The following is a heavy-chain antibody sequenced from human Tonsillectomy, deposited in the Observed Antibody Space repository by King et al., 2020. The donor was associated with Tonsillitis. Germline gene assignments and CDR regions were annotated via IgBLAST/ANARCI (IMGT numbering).Heavy chain of an antibody. CDR3: TRTIDCCGSYEGDYFDY. Sequence: DVQLVESGGGLVKPGRSLRLSCTTSGFSFGDNAMSWFRQAPGKGLEWVGSIRSEPYGGTIEYAASVKGRFTISRDVSKSIAYLQMNSLKTEDTAVYYCTRTIDCCGSYEGDYFDYWGQGTLVTVSS. CDR1: GFSFGDNA. D-gene: IGHD1-26*01. CDR2: IRSEPYGGTI. J-gene: IGHJ4*02. V-gene: IGHV3-49*05.